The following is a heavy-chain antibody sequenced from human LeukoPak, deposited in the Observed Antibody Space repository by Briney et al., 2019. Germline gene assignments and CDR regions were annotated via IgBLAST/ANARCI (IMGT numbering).Heavy chain of an antibody. CDR1: GFTFSSYA. CDR3: AKDRAQQLVLDF. Sequence: GGSLRLSCAASGFTFSSYAMSWVRQAPGKGLEWVSAIIGSGSSTYYADSVRGRFTISRDNSKNTLFLQMNSLRAEDTAVYYCAKDRAQQLVLDFWGQGTLVTVSS. V-gene: IGHV3-23*01. J-gene: IGHJ4*02. CDR2: IIGSGSST. D-gene: IGHD6-13*01.